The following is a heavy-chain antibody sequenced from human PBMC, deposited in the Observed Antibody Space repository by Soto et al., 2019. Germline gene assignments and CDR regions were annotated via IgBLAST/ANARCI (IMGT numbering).Heavy chain of an antibody. CDR3: ARDPLSWNDSPAYWYYGMDV. D-gene: IGHD1-1*01. J-gene: IGHJ6*02. Sequence: SETLSLTCTVSGGSISSYYWSWIRQPAGKGLEWIGRIYTSGSTNYNPSLKSRVTMSVDTSKNQFSLKLSSVTAADTAVYYCARDPLSWNDSPAYWYYGMDVWGQGTTVT. CDR1: GGSISSYY. CDR2: IYTSGST. V-gene: IGHV4-4*07.